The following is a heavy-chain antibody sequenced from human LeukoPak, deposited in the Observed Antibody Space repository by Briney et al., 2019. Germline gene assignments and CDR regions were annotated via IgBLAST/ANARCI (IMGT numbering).Heavy chain of an antibody. CDR3: ARVSGSGWYDDY. V-gene: IGHV3-64*01. Sequence: GGSLRLSCAASGFTFSSYAMHWVRQAPGKGLEYVSAISSNGGSTYYANSVKGRFTISRDNSKNTLYLQMGSLRAEDMAVYYCARVSGSGWYDDYWGQGTLVTVSS. J-gene: IGHJ4*02. CDR1: GFTFSSYA. CDR2: ISSNGGST. D-gene: IGHD6-19*01.